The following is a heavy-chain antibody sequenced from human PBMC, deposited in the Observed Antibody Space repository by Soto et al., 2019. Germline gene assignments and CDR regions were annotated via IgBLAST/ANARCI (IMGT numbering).Heavy chain of an antibody. V-gene: IGHV3-30*18. CDR1: GFTFSSYG. D-gene: IGHD6-6*01. Sequence: GGSLRLSCAASGFTFSSYGMHWVRQAPGKGLEWVAVISYDGSNKYYADSVKGRFTISRDNSKNTLYLQMNSLRAEDTAVYYCANSRRAAPAWYDYGMDVWGQGTRFTISS. CDR3: ANSRRAAPAWYDYGMDV. J-gene: IGHJ6*02. CDR2: ISYDGSNK.